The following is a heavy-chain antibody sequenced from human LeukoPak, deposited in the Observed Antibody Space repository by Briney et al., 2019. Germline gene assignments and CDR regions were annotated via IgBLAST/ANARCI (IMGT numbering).Heavy chain of an antibody. CDR2: ISGSGGST. J-gene: IGHJ3*02. CDR1: GFRFSSYA. CDR3: AKDMVHGGNSDAFDI. Sequence: GGSLRLSCAASGFRFSSYAMSWVRQAPGKGLEWVSAISGSGGSTYYADSVKGRFTISRDNSKNTLYLQMNSLRAEDTAVYYCAKDMVHGGNSDAFDIWGQGTMVTVSS. V-gene: IGHV3-23*01. D-gene: IGHD4-23*01.